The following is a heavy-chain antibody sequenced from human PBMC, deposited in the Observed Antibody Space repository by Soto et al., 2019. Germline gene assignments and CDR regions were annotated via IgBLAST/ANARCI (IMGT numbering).Heavy chain of an antibody. D-gene: IGHD3-10*01. CDR1: GGSISSGGYY. V-gene: IGHV4-31*03. J-gene: IGHJ5*02. CDR2: IYYSGST. Sequence: SETLSLTCTVSGGSISSGGYYWSWIRQHPGKGLEWIGYIYYSGSTYYNPSLKSRVTISVDTSKNQFSLKPSSVTAADTAVYYCATITPGSYWFDPWGQGTLVTVSS. CDR3: ATITPGSYWFDP.